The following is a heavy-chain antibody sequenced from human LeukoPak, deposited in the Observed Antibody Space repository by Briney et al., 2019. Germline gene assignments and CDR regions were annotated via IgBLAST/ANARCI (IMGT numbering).Heavy chain of an antibody. D-gene: IGHD2-15*01. CDR2: IYHSGNT. CDR1: GGSISSYY. Sequence: SETLSLTCTVSGGSISSYYWSWIRQPPGKGLEWIGEIYHSGNTNYNPSLKSRVTISADKSKNQFSLKLSSVSAADTAVYYCARDRSGLVYWGQGTLVTVSS. V-gene: IGHV4-59*01. J-gene: IGHJ4*02. CDR3: ARDRSGLVY.